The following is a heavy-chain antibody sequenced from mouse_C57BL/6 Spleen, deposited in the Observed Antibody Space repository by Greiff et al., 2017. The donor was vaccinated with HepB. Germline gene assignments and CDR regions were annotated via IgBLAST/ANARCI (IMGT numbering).Heavy chain of an antibody. D-gene: IGHD2-4*01. CDR1: GYTFTSYW. CDR3: ARDDYDPAWFAY. J-gene: IGHJ3*01. Sequence: QVQLQQSGAELVKPGASVKMSCKASGYTFTSYWITWVKQRPGQGLEWIGDIYPGSGSTNYNEKFKSKATLTVDTSSSTAYMQLSSLTSEDSAVYYCARDDYDPAWFAYWGQGTLVTVSA. V-gene: IGHV1-55*01. CDR2: IYPGSGST.